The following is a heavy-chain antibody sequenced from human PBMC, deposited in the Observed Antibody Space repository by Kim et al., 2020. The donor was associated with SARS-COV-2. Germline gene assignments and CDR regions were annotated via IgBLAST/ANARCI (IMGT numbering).Heavy chain of an antibody. CDR2: NYYSGST. J-gene: IGHJ3*02. CDR3: AGDNNPNESSGWLNPVDACDI. V-gene: IGHV4-31*03. Sequence: SETLSLTCTVSGGSISSDGYYWSWIRQHPGKDLEWIGYNYYSGSTYYNPSIKSRVTISVDTSKNQFPLKLSSVTAADTAVYYCAGDNNPNESSGWLNPVDACDIGRRGTMLSVS. CDR1: GGSISSDGYY. D-gene: IGHD6-19*01.